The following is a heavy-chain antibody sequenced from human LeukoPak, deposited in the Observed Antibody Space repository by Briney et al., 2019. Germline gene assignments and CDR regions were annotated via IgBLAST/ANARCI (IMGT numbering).Heavy chain of an antibody. J-gene: IGHJ4*02. CDR3: ARVWYYYDSSGYLDY. D-gene: IGHD3-22*01. Sequence: SETLSLTCTVSGGSISSSSYYWGWIRQPPGKGLEWIGSIYYSGSTYYNPSLKSRVTISVDTSKNQFSLKLSSVTAADTAVYYCARVWYYYDSSGYLDYWGQGTLVTVSS. CDR2: IYYSGST. CDR1: GGSISSSSYY. V-gene: IGHV4-39*07.